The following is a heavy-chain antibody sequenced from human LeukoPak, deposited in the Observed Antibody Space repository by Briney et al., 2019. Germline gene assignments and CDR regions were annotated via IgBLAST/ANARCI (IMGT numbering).Heavy chain of an antibody. D-gene: IGHD6-19*01. CDR1: GFTFSSYG. Sequence: PGGSLRLSCAASGFTFSSYGMHWVRQAPGKGLEWVAVTSYDGSNKYYADSVKGRFTISRDNSKNTLYLQMNSLRAEDTAVYYCAKAYRVYSSGWPFDYWGQGTLVTVSS. V-gene: IGHV3-30*18. J-gene: IGHJ4*02. CDR3: AKAYRVYSSGWPFDY. CDR2: TSYDGSNK.